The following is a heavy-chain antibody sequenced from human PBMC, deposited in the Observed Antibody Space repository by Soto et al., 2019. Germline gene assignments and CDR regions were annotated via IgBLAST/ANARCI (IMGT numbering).Heavy chain of an antibody. CDR1: GFTFSNYA. V-gene: IGHV3-30-3*01. Sequence: PGGSLRLSCAASGFTFSNYAMHWVRQAPGKGLEWVAVISYDGSNKYCADSVKGRLTISRDNSKNTVYLQLNSLRAEDTAVYFCARAGFNYYFDYWGLGTLVTVSS. CDR3: ARAGFNYYFDY. CDR2: ISYDGSNK. J-gene: IGHJ4*02.